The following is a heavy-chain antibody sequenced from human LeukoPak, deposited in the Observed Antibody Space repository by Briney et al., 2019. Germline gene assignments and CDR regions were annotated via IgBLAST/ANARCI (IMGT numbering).Heavy chain of an antibody. CDR3: AKDLLGYCSGGSCYSGY. V-gene: IGHV3-23*01. Sequence: GGSLRLSCAASGFTFSSYAMSWVRQAPGKGLEWVSAISGSGGSTYYADSVKGRFTISRDNSKNTLYLQMNSLRAEDTAVYYRAKDLLGYCSGGSCYSGYWGQGTLVTVSS. CDR1: GFTFSSYA. J-gene: IGHJ4*02. CDR2: ISGSGGST. D-gene: IGHD2-15*01.